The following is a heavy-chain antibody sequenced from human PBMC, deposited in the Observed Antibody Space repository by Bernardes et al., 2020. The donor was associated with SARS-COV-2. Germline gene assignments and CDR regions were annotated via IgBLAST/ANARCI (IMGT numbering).Heavy chain of an antibody. CDR3: AGAGGGAASIDV. V-gene: IGHV4-39*02. CDR2: IYYSGST. J-gene: IGHJ3*01. D-gene: IGHD2-2*01. Sequence: SETLSLTCTVSGGSISSSSYYWGWIRQPPGKGLEWIGSIYYSGSTYYNPSLKSRVTISVDTSTSSVYMELSSLTSEDTAVYYCAGAGGGAASIDVWGQGTLVTVSA. CDR1: GGSISSSSYY.